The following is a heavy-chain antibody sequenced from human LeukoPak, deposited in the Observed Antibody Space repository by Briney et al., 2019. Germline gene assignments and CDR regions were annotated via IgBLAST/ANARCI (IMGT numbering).Heavy chain of an antibody. Sequence: GGSLRLSCAASGFTFSSYAMSWVRQAPGKGLEWVSAISGSGGSTYYADSVKGRFTISRDNAKNTLYLQMNSLRAEDTAVYYCARGGGSYGIDYWGQGTLVTVSS. J-gene: IGHJ4*02. CDR3: ARGGGSYGIDY. D-gene: IGHD1-26*01. V-gene: IGHV3-23*01. CDR1: GFTFSSYA. CDR2: ISGSGGST.